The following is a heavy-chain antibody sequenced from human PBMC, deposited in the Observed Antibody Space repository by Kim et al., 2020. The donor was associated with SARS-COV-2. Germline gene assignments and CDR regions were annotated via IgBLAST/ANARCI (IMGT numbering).Heavy chain of an antibody. V-gene: IGHV3-9*01. J-gene: IGHJ5*02. CDR2: ISWNSGSM. D-gene: IGHD5-18*01. CDR1: GFSIDDYA. CDR3: AKSTGWRGSIVTSIGP. Sequence: GGSLRLSCAGSGFSIDDYAMHLVRQAPGKGLEWVSSISWNSGSMGYADSVKGRFTISRDNAKNSLYLQMNSLRAEDTALYFCAKSTGWRGSIVTSIGPWGQGTLVTVSS.